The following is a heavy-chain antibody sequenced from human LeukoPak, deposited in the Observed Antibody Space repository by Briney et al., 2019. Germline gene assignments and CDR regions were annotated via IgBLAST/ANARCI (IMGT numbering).Heavy chain of an antibody. J-gene: IGHJ3*02. Sequence: SGGSLRLSCAASGFTFSSYWMHWVRQAPGKGLVWVSRINSDGSSTSYADSVKGRFTISRDNAKNTLYLQMNSLRAEDTAVYYCARPEVATMPLGAFDIWGQGTMVTVSS. CDR1: GFTFSSYW. CDR2: INSDGSST. CDR3: ARPEVATMPLGAFDI. V-gene: IGHV3-74*01. D-gene: IGHD5-12*01.